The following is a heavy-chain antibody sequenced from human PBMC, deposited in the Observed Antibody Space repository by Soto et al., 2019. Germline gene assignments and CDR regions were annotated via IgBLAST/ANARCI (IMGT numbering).Heavy chain of an antibody. V-gene: IGHV3-33*01. D-gene: IGHD2-15*01. CDR1: GFTFSSYG. J-gene: IGHJ3*02. CDR2: IWYDGSNK. Sequence: LRLSCAASGFTFSSYGMHWVRQAPGKGLEWVAVIWYDGSNKYYADSVKGRFTISRDNSKNTLYLQMNSLRAEDTAVYYCARDMVVADRSGAFDIWGQGTMVTVSS. CDR3: ARDMVVADRSGAFDI.